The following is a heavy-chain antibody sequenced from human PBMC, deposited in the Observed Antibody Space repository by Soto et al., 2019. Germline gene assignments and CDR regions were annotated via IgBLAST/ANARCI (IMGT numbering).Heavy chain of an antibody. J-gene: IGHJ5*02. CDR1: GGSISSYY. D-gene: IGHD2-2*01. CDR2: IYYSGST. V-gene: IGHV4-59*01. Sequence: QVQLQESGPGLVKPSETLSLTCTVSGGSISSYYWSWIRQPPGKGLEWIGYIYYSGSTNYNPSLKSRVNVSVDTPKDQFSLKLSSVPAADTAVYYCAWSKRYCSSTSCYNWFDPWGQGTLVTVSS. CDR3: AWSKRYCSSTSCYNWFDP.